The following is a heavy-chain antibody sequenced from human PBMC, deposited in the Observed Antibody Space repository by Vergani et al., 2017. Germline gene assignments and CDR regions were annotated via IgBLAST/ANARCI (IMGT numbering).Heavy chain of an antibody. CDR1: GFTFSSYA. CDR2: ISGSGGST. Sequence: EVQLLESGGGLVQPGGSLRLSCAASGFTFSSYAMSWVRQAPGKGLEWVSAISGSGGSTYYADSVKGRFTISRDNPKNTLYLQMNSLRAEDTAVYYCAKVPHAQTDYFDYWGQGTLVTVSS. CDR3: AKVPHAQTDYFDY. V-gene: IGHV3-23*01. J-gene: IGHJ4*02.